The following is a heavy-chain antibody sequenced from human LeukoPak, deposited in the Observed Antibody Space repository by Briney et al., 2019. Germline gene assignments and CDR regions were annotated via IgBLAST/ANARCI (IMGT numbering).Heavy chain of an antibody. V-gene: IGHV4-59*01. CDR2: TYYSGST. CDR3: ATSPGYSYGNWFDP. Sequence: SETLSLTCTVSGGSISSYYWSWIRQPPGKGLEWIGYTYYSGSTNYNPSLKSRVTISVDTSKNQFSLKLSSVTAADTAVYYCATSPGYSYGNWFDPWGQGTLVTVSS. J-gene: IGHJ5*02. D-gene: IGHD5-18*01. CDR1: GGSISSYY.